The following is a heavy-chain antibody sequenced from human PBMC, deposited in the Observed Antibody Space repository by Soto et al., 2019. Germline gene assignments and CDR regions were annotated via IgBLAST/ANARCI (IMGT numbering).Heavy chain of an antibody. J-gene: IGHJ3*02. CDR1: GGSISSSSYC. D-gene: IGHD3-3*01. Sequence: SETLSLTCTVSGGSISSSSYCWCWIRQPPGEGLEWIGSINHSGSTYYNPSLKSRVTISVDTSKNQFSLKLSSVTAADTAVYYCARPMYYDFWPDAFDIWGQGTMVTVSS. CDR3: ARPMYYDFWPDAFDI. V-gene: IGHV4-39*07. CDR2: INHSGST.